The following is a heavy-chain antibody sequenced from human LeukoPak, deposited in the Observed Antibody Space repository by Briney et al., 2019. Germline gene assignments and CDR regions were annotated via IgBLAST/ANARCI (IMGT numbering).Heavy chain of an antibody. CDR3: ARCIGEGAASYYYYGMDV. CDR2: IYPGDSDT. D-gene: IGHD1-26*01. J-gene: IGHJ6*02. V-gene: IGHV5-51*01. Sequence: GESLKISCKGSGYSFTSYWIGWVRQMPGKGLEWMGIIYPGDSDTRYSPSFQGQVTISADKSISTAYLQWSSLKASDTAMYYCARCIGEGAASYYYYGMDVWGQGTTVTVSS. CDR1: GYSFTSYW.